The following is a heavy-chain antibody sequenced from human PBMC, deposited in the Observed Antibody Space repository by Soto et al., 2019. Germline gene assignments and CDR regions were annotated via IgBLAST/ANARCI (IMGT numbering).Heavy chain of an antibody. Sequence: QVQLVQSGAAVQKPGASVKVSCKASGYTFTSYAIHWVRQAPGPRLEWMGWIKAGNGNTQYSQKFRGRVTITRDTSGSIGYMEVSSLRYDDTALYYCEREPSGETMTMTDACDMWGQGTMVTVYS. J-gene: IGHJ3*02. D-gene: IGHD3-16*01. V-gene: IGHV1-3*01. CDR1: GYTFTSYA. CDR2: IKAGNGNT. CDR3: EREPSGETMTMTDACDM.